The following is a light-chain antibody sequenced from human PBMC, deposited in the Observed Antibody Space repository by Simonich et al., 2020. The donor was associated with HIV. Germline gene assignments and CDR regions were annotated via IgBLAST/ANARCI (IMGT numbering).Light chain of an antibody. V-gene: IGKV1-NL1*01. CDR1: QGISNY. CDR2: EAS. CDR3: QQYYSTPYT. Sequence: DIQMTQSPSSLSASVGDRVPITCRPSQGISNYLAWYQQQPGKAPKLLPNEASGWQSGVPSRFSGSGSGTHYTLSISSLQPEDFTTYNCQQYYSTPYTFGQGTKLEIK. J-gene: IGKJ2*01.